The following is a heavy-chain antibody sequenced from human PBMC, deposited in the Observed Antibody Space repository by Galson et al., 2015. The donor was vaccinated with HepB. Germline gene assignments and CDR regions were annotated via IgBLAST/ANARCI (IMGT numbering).Heavy chain of an antibody. CDR1: GFTFSDSG. J-gene: IGHJ4*02. D-gene: IGHD3-16*01. CDR2: IWYDASNE. V-gene: IGHV3-33*01. Sequence: SLRLSCAASGFTFSDSGMHWVRQAPGKGLEWLSLIWYDASNEYYADSVKGRFTISRDNSKNMCYLQMNDLRDEDTAVYYRARASDNRDGNAYYSSHWGQGTLVAVSS. CDR3: ARASDNRDGNAYYSSH.